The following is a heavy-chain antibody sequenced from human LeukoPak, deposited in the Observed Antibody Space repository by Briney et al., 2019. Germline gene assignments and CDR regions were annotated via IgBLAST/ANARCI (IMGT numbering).Heavy chain of an antibody. D-gene: IGHD3-3*01. V-gene: IGHV4-34*01. CDR3: ARGSKFWSGYLKKNWFDP. CDR1: GGSFSGYY. CDR2: INHSGST. J-gene: IGHJ5*02. Sequence: SETLSLTCAVYGGSFSGYYWSWIRRPPGKGLEWIGEINHSGSTNYNPSLKSRVTISVDTFKNQFSLKLSSVTAADTAVYYCARGSKFWSGYLKKNWFDPWGQGTLVTVSS.